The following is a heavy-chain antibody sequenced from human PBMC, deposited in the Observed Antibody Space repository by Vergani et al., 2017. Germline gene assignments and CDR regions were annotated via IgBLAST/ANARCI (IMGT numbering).Heavy chain of an antibody. CDR1: GGTFSSYA. J-gene: IGHJ3*02. CDR3: ACSGGTDGPGAFDI. Sequence: QVQLVQSGAEVKKPGSSVKVSCKASGGTFSSYAISWVRQAPGQGLEWMGGIIPIFVTANYAQKFQGRVTITADESTSTAYMELRSLRSEDTAVYYCACSGGTDGPGAFDIWGQGTMVTVSS. D-gene: IGHD2-15*01. CDR2: IIPIFVTA. V-gene: IGHV1-69*01.